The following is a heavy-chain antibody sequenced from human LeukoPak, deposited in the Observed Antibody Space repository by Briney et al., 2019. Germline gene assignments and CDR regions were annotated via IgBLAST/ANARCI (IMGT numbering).Heavy chain of an antibody. CDR3: ARSYSSSWPRD. CDR1: GGSISSYY. CDR2: IYYSGST. V-gene: IGHV4-59*01. Sequence: SETLSLTCTVSGGSISSYYWSWIWQPPGKGLEWIGYIYYSGSTNYNPSLKSRVTISVDTSKNQFSLKLSSVTAADTAVYYCARSYSSSWPRDWGQGTLVTVSS. J-gene: IGHJ4*02. D-gene: IGHD6-13*01.